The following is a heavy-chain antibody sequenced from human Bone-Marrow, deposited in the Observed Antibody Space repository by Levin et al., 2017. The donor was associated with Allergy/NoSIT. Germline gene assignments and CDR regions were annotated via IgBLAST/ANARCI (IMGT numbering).Heavy chain of an antibody. J-gene: IGHJ4*02. D-gene: IGHD3-10*01. CDR3: ARDSPNYGSGSYYNPSFDY. CDR1: GYTFTSYY. Sequence: GESLKISCKASGYTFTSYYMHWVRQAPGQGLEWMGIINPSGGSTSYAQKFQGRVTMTRDTSTSTVYMELSSLRSEDTAVYYCARDSPNYGSGSYYNPSFDYWGQGTLVTVSS. CDR2: INPSGGST. V-gene: IGHV1-46*03.